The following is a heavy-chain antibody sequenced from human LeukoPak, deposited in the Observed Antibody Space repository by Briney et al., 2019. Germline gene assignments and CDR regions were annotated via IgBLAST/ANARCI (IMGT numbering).Heavy chain of an antibody. CDR2: INTNTGNP. CDR3: ARARSPLRMDCSSTSCSRYYMYV. V-gene: IGHV7-4-1*02. J-gene: IGHJ6*03. Sequence: GASVKVSCKAAGYTFTSYAMNWGRRAPGQGLGWMGLINTNTGNPTYSQGFTGRFVFSLDTSVTTTYLQISSLTAEDTAVYYCARARSPLRMDCSSTSCSRYYMYVSGKGTTVAVSS. CDR1: GYTFTSYA. D-gene: IGHD2-2*01.